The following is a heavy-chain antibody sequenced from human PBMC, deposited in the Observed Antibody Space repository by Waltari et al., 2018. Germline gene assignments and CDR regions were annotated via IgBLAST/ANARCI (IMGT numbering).Heavy chain of an antibody. CDR1: GGSISSSSYY. D-gene: IGHD6-19*01. V-gene: IGHV4-39*07. Sequence: QLQLQESGPGLVKPSETLSLTCTVSGGSISSSSYYWDWIRQPPGKGLEWIGSIYYSGSTYYNPSLKSRVTISVDTSKNQFSLKLSSVTAADTAVYYCARGGYSSGWYPKYYFDYWGQGTLVTVSS. CDR2: IYYSGST. CDR3: ARGGYSSGWYPKYYFDY. J-gene: IGHJ4*02.